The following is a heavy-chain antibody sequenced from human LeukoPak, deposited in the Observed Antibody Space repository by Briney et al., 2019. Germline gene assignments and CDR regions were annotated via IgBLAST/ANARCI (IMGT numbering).Heavy chain of an antibody. J-gene: IGHJ4*02. CDR2: IYHSGST. D-gene: IGHD6-6*01. V-gene: IGHV4-38-2*02. CDR3: ARGIAARLDY. Sequence: SETLSLTCTVSGYSISSGYYWGWIRQPPGKELEWIGSIYHSGSTYYNPSLKSRVTISVDTSKNQFSLKLSSVTAADTAVYYCARGIAARLDYWGQGTLVTVSS. CDR1: GYSISSGYY.